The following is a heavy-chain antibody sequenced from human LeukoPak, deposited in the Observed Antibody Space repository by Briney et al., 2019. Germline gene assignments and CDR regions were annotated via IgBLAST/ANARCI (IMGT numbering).Heavy chain of an antibody. CDR3: TKPDCPSTSCYTLDY. V-gene: IGHV3-23*01. CDR2: ISGSGGST. D-gene: IGHD2-2*02. CDR1: GFTFSSYA. J-gene: IGHJ4*02. Sequence: PGGSLRLSCAASGFTFSSYAMSWVRQAPGKGLGWVSAISGSGGSTYYADSVKGRFTISRDNSKNTLYLQMNSLRVEDTAVYYCTKPDCPSTSCYTLDYWGQGILVTVSS.